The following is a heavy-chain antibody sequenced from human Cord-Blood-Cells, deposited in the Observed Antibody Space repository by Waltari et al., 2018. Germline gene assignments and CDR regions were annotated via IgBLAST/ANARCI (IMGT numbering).Heavy chain of an antibody. D-gene: IGHD1-26*01. V-gene: IGHV3-30*02. CDR2: IRYDGSNK. CDR3: ATSTLGVFDY. CDR1: GFTFSSYG. J-gene: IGHJ4*02. Sequence: QVQLVESGGGGVQPGGSLRLSCAASGFTFSSYGLPWVRQAPGKGLEWVAFIRYDGSNKYYADSVKGRFTISRDNSKNTLYLQMNSLRAEDTAVYYCATSTLGVFDYWGQGTLVTVSS.